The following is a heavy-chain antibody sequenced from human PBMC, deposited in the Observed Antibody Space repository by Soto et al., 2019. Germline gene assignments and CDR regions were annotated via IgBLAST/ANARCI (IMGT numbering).Heavy chain of an antibody. CDR2: ISGSGGST. J-gene: IGHJ4*02. CDR3: AKDLGLWFGEYYFDY. V-gene: IGHV3-23*01. D-gene: IGHD3-10*01. Sequence: LSLTCAASGFTFSSYAMSWVRQAPGKGLEWVSAISGSGGSTYYADSVKGRFTISRDNSKNTLYLQMNSLRAEDTAVYYCAKDLGLWFGEYYFDYWGQGTLVTVSS. CDR1: GFTFSSYA.